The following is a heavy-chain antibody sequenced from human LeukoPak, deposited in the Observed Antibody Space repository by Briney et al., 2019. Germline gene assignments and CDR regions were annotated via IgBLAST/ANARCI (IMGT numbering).Heavy chain of an antibody. CDR3: ATVQLTMVRGVIITSFYFDY. J-gene: IGHJ4*02. CDR2: FDPEDGET. Sequence: GASVKVSCKVSGYTPTELSMHWVRQAPGKGLEWMGGFDPEDGETIYAQKFQGRVTMTEDTSTDTAYMELSSLRSEDTAVYYCATVQLTMVRGVIITSFYFDYWGQGTLVTVSS. D-gene: IGHD3-10*01. V-gene: IGHV1-24*01. CDR1: GYTPTELS.